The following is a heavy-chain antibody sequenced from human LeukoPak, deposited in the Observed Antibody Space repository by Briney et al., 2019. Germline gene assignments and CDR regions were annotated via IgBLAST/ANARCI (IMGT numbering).Heavy chain of an antibody. CDR1: GFTFSDEY. CDR2: ISGSGNII. V-gene: IGHV3-11*01. D-gene: IGHD4-17*01. CDR3: ARDPFMTTGWGVDY. J-gene: IGHJ4*02. Sequence: GGSLRLSCAASGFTFSDEYMNWIRQAPGKGLEWVSYISGSGNIIYYADSVKGRFTISRDNARNSLYLQMNSLRAEDTAVYYCARDPFMTTGWGVDYWGQGTLVTVSS.